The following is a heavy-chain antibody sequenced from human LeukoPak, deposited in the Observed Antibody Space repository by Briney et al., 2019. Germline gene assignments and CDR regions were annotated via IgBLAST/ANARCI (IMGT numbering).Heavy chain of an antibody. CDR2: INSDGTST. V-gene: IGHV3-74*01. CDR3: ARVDLRDGYIPDDY. CDR1: GFTFSDYW. D-gene: IGHD5-24*01. J-gene: IGHJ4*02. Sequence: PGGSLRLSCAASGFTFSDYWMHWVRQAPGKGLVWVSRINSDGTSTIYADSVKGRFTISRDNAKNTLYLQMNSLRAEDTAVYYCARVDLRDGYIPDDYWGQGTLVTVSS.